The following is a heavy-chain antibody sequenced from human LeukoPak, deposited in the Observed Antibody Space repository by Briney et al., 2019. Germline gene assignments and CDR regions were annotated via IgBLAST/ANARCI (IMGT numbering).Heavy chain of an antibody. J-gene: IGHJ4*02. CDR2: IYYSGST. D-gene: IGHD3-22*01. CDR1: GGSISSGDYY. Sequence: SETLSLTYTVSGGSISSGDYYWSWIRQPPGKGLEWIGYIYYSGSTYYNPSLKSRVTISVDTSKNQFSLKLSSVTAADRAVYYCARGGNYYDSSGYYLDSDYWGQGTLVTVSS. V-gene: IGHV4-30-4*01. CDR3: ARGGNYYDSSGYYLDSDY.